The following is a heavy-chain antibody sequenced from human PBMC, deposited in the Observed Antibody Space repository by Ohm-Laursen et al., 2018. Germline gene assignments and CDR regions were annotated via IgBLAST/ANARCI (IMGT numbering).Heavy chain of an antibody. Sequence: SLRLSCTASGFTFSSYGMHWVRQAPGKGLEWVAVISYDGSNKYYADSVKGRFTISRDNSKNTLYLQMNSLRAEDTAVYYCAKDREDGYTYFDLWGRGTLVTVSS. V-gene: IGHV3-30*18. J-gene: IGHJ2*01. CDR3: AKDREDGYTYFDL. CDR2: ISYDGSNK. CDR1: GFTFSSYG. D-gene: IGHD5-24*01.